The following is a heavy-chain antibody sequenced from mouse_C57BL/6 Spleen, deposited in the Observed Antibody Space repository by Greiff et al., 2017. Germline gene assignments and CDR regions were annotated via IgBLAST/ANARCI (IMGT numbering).Heavy chain of an antibody. CDR3: ARKGDSSGYDYAMDY. CDR1: GFSLTSYG. D-gene: IGHD3-2*02. CDR2: IWSGGST. J-gene: IGHJ4*01. V-gene: IGHV2-2*01. Sequence: QVQLKESGPGLVQPSQSLSITCTVSGFSLTSYGVHWVRQSPGKGLEWLGVIWSGGSTDYNAAFISRLSISKDNSKSQVFFKMNSLQADDTAIYYWARKGDSSGYDYAMDYWGQGTSVTVSS.